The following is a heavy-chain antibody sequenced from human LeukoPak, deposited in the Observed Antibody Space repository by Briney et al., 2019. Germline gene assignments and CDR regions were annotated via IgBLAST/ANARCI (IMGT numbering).Heavy chain of an antibody. Sequence: SETLSLTCTVSGGSISSYYWSWIRQPPGKGLEWIAYISYSGSTNYNPSLESRVTISVDTSKNQFSLKLSSVTAADTAVYYCARELLESDYAEGWFDPWGQGTLVTVSS. V-gene: IGHV4-59*12. CDR2: ISYSGST. J-gene: IGHJ5*02. CDR1: GGSISSYY. D-gene: IGHD4-17*01. CDR3: ARELLESDYAEGWFDP.